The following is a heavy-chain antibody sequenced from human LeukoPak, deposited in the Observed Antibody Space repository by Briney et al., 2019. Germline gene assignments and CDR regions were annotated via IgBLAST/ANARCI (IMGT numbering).Heavy chain of an antibody. CDR1: GGTFSSYA. CDR3: ARAPPEGYYYGSGSFPLDY. V-gene: IGHV1-69*13. Sequence: SVKVSCKASGGTFSSYAIGWVRQAPGQGLEWMGGIIPIFGTANYAQKFQGRVTITADESTSTAYMELSSLRSEDTAVYYCARAPPEGYYYGSGSFPLDYWGQGTLVTVSS. J-gene: IGHJ4*02. CDR2: IIPIFGTA. D-gene: IGHD3-10*01.